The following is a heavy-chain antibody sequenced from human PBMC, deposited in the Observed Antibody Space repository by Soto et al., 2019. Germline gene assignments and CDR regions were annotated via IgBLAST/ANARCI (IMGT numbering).Heavy chain of an antibody. CDR2: IYHSGST. V-gene: IGHV4-30-4*01. D-gene: IGHD6-6*01. CDR1: GGSISSGNYY. CDR3: ARERPDGARLDP. Sequence: QVQLQESGPGLVKPSQTLSLTCTVSGGSISSGNYYWSWIRQPPGKGLEWIGYIYHSGSTYYIPSLKSRVTISVDTSKNQFSLKLSSVTAADTAVYYCARERPDGARLDPWGQGTLVTVSS. J-gene: IGHJ5*02.